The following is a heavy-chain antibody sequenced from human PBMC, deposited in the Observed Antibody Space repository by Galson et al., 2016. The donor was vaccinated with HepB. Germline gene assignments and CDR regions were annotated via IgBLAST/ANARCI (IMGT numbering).Heavy chain of an antibody. D-gene: IGHD4-23*01. V-gene: IGHV4-39*01. CDR1: GGSISSSTYY. Sequence: SETLSLTCTVSGGSISSSTYYWGWIRQPPGKGLEWIGSIYYSGRTYYNPSLKSRVTISVDTSKNQFSLKLSSVTAADTAVFYCARLGDYGGNDESHYFDYWGQGTLVTVSS. CDR3: ARLGDYGGNDESHYFDY. J-gene: IGHJ4*02. CDR2: IYYSGRT.